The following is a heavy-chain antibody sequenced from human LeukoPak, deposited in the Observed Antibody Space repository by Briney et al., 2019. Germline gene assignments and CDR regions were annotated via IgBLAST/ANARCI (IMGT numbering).Heavy chain of an antibody. CDR2: ISWNSGRI. CDR3: AKDFHGGGFSSRLWLDLDV. CDR1: GFTFDDYA. V-gene: IGHV3-9*01. D-gene: IGHD2-15*01. Sequence: GGSLRLSCAASGFTFDDYAMHWVRQAPGKGLEWVSGISWNSGRIGYADSVKGRFTISRDNAKNSLYLQMNSLRAEDTALYYCAKDFHGGGFSSRLWLDLDVWGQGTTVTVS. J-gene: IGHJ6*02.